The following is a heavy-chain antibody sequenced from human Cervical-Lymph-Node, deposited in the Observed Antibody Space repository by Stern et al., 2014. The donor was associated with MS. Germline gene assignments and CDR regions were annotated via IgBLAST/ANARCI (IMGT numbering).Heavy chain of an antibody. Sequence: QVQLVQSGAEVKRPGSSVKVSCRASGGTVSSYAINWLRQAPGQGLEWMGGIIPIFGTTKYAQKCQGRVTIIADGSANTAYMDLSRLKSEDTAVYYCATGADATYYFDLWGQGTLVTVSS. J-gene: IGHJ4*02. V-gene: IGHV1-69*01. CDR1: GGTVSSYA. CDR2: IIPIFGTT. D-gene: IGHD1-26*01. CDR3: ATGADATYYFDL.